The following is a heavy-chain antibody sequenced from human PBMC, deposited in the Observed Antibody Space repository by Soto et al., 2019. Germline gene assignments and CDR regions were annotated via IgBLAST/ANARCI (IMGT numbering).Heavy chain of an antibody. CDR2: IIPIFGTA. J-gene: IGHJ6*02. CDR3: ARDLLRYCSGGSCYGGMDV. D-gene: IGHD2-15*01. CDR1: GGTFSSYA. V-gene: IGHV1-69*13. Sequence: SVKVSCKASGGTFSSYAISWVRQAPGQGXEWIGGIIPIFGTANYAQKFQGRVTITADESTSTAYMELSSLRSEDTAVYYCARDLLRYCSGGSCYGGMDVWGQGTTVTVSS.